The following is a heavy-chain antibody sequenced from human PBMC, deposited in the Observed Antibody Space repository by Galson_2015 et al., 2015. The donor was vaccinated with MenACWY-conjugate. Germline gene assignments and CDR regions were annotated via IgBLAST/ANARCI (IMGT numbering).Heavy chain of an antibody. CDR3: ARDRKGLIASLPSNYFDP. J-gene: IGHJ5*02. Sequence: LRLSCAASGFTFSDYWMHWVRQVPGKGLVWVSRIDRDGSRPTYADSVKGRFTISRDNAKKTLYLQMDSLRDEDTAMYFCARDRKGLIASLPSNYFDPWGQGTLVTVSS. D-gene: IGHD6-6*01. V-gene: IGHV3-74*01. CDR2: IDRDGSRP. CDR1: GFTFSDYW.